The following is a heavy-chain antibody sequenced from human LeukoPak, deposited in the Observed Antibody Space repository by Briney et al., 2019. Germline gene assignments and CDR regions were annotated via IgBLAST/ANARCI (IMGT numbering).Heavy chain of an antibody. CDR2: ISRGGAYT. Sequence: GGSLRLSCAASGFTFGTYDMYWIRQAPGKGLECVSSISRGGAYTYYADSVKGRFTISRDDSRNTLYLQMNSLRAEDTAVYYCSKKGQADNDGKPDWGQGTLVTVSS. CDR1: GFTFGTYD. J-gene: IGHJ4*02. CDR3: SKKGQADNDGKPD. D-gene: IGHD1-1*01. V-gene: IGHV3-23*01.